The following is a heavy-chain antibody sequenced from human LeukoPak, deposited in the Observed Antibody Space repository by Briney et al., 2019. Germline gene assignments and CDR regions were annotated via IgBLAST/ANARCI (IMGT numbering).Heavy chain of an antibody. CDR1: RYTFSTSW. Sequence: GESLKISYKASRYTFSTSWIGWVRQMPAKGLEWMGIIYPSDSDTRYSPSFQGQVTISADKSISTAYLQWSSLKASDTAMYYCARQLAAAGRLTRFDYWGQGTLVTVSS. CDR3: ARQLAAAGRLTRFDY. V-gene: IGHV5-51*01. CDR2: IYPSDSDT. J-gene: IGHJ4*02. D-gene: IGHD6-13*01.